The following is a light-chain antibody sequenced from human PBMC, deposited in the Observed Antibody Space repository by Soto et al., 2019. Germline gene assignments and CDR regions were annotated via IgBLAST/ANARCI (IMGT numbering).Light chain of an antibody. CDR2: RAS. CDR1: QNIDRW. CDR3: RQYYSSSPWT. V-gene: IGKV1-5*03. J-gene: IGKJ1*01. Sequence: DIQMTQSPSTLSASVGDRVTITCRASQNIDRWLAWYQQKPGKAPKILIYRASSLESGVPLRFSGSGSGAEFTLTISSLQPDDFATYYCRQYYSSSPWTFGQGTKV.